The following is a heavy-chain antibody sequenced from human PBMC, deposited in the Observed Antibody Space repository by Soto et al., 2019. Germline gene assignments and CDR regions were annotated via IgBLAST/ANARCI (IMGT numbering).Heavy chain of an antibody. Sequence: EVQLVESGGALVQPGGSLRLSCSASGSAFRSYGMHWVRHAPGKRLEYVSAISPNGRETYYADSVKGRFTISRDNSKNNLYLQTDSLRAEDTAVYYCVKKRIVAPGNWYFDLWGRGTLVIVSS. CDR1: GSAFRSYG. CDR3: VKKRIVAPGNWYFDL. V-gene: IGHV3-64D*06. D-gene: IGHD2-15*01. J-gene: IGHJ2*01. CDR2: ISPNGRET.